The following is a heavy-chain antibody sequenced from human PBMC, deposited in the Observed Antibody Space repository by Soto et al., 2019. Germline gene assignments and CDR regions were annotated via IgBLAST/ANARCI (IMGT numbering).Heavy chain of an antibody. V-gene: IGHV4-59*01. CDR2: IYASGSP. J-gene: IGHJ4*02. CDR3: ARGVGSSPPRY. Sequence: QVQLQESGPGQVKPSETLSLTCTISGGSISVYYWSWVRQPPGHELEWIGYIYASGSPYYNPSLRRRVTISADTSKIQFSLKLPSPPAADTAVYYCARGVGSSPPRYWGRGTLVTVSS. D-gene: IGHD1-26*01. CDR1: GGSISVYY.